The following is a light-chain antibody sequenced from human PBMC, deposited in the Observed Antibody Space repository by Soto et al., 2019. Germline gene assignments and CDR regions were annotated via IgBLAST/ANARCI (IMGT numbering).Light chain of an antibody. Sequence: EIVLTRSPATLSLSPGERATLSCRASQSVSSYLAWYQQKPGQPPRLLIYDASTRATGIPARFSGSGSGTDFTLTISSLEPEDFAVYYCQQRNNWPPYTFGQGTKLEIK. V-gene: IGKV3-11*01. CDR3: QQRNNWPPYT. CDR2: DAS. J-gene: IGKJ2*01. CDR1: QSVSSY.